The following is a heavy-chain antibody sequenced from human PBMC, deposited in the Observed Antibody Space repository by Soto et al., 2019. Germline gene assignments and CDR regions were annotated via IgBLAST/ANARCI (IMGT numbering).Heavy chain of an antibody. Sequence: QVPLQESGPGLVKPSQTLSLTCTVSGGSINGDRYYWNWIRPHPGKGLEWIGYIYESGTTDYNPSLKSRVIISEDTSKNQFSLRLSSVTAADTVIYYCARDRGFGMDAWGQGTMVIVSS. V-gene: IGHV4-31*03. J-gene: IGHJ6*02. CDR2: IYESGTT. CDR1: GGSINGDRYY. CDR3: ARDRGFGMDA.